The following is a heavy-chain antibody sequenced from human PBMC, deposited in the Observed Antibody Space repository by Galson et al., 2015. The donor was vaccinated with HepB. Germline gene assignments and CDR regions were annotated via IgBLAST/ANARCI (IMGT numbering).Heavy chain of an antibody. V-gene: IGHV1-2*06. CDR2: INPNSGGT. J-gene: IGHJ4*02. Sequence: SVKVSCKASGYTFTGYHMHWVRQAPGQGLEWMGRINPNSGGTNYAQKFQGRVTMTRDTSISTAYMELSRLRSDDTAVYYCARITVVPAAHPYYGSGSYYNQEDYWGQGTLVTVSS. CDR1: GYTFTGYH. D-gene: IGHD3-10*01. CDR3: ARITVVPAAHPYYGSGSYYNQEDY.